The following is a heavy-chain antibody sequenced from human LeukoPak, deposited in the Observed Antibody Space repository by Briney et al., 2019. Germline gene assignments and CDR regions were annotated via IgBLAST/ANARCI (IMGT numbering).Heavy chain of an antibody. D-gene: IGHD2-2*01. V-gene: IGHV4-59*01. CDR2: IYYSGST. CDR1: GGSISSYY. Sequence: PSETLSLTCTVSGGSISSYYWSWIRQPPGKGLEWIGYIYYSGSTNYNPSLKSRVTISVDTSKNQFSLKLSSVTAADTAVYYCAREIVVVPAALSWFDPWGQGTLVTVSS. J-gene: IGHJ5*02. CDR3: AREIVVVPAALSWFDP.